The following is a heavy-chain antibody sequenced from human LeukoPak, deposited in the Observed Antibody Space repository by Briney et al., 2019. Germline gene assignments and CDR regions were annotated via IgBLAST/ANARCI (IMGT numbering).Heavy chain of an antibody. CDR2: INTDGSST. V-gene: IGHV3-74*01. CDR3: ARDLRIAVAGGFDY. Sequence: GGSLRLSSAASGFTFSSYWRHWVRQAPGKGLVWVSRINTDGSSTSYADSVKGRFTISRDNAKSTLYLQMNSLRAEDTAVYYCARDLRIAVAGGFDYWGQGTLVTVSS. J-gene: IGHJ4*02. D-gene: IGHD6-19*01. CDR1: GFTFSSYW.